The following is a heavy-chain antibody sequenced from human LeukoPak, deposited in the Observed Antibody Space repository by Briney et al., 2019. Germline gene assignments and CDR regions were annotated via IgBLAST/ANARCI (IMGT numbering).Heavy chain of an antibody. V-gene: IGHV4-39*01. CDR3: ARLHDSSGYYFDY. D-gene: IGHD3-22*01. CDR1: GGSISSSSYY. Sequence: SETLSLTCTVSGGSISSSSYYWGWIRQPPGKGLEWIGSIYYSGSTYYNPSLKSRVTISVDTSKNQFSLKLSSVTAADTAVYYCARLHDSSGYYFDYWGQGTLVTVSS. CDR2: IYYSGST. J-gene: IGHJ4*02.